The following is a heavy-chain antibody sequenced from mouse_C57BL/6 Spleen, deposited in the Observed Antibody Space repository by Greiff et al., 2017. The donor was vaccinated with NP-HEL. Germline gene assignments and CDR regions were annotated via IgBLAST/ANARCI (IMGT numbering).Heavy chain of an antibody. CDR1: GYTFTSYW. Sequence: QVQLQQPGAELVKPGASVKLSCKASGYTFTSYWMHWVKQRPGRGLEWIGRIDPNSGGTKYNEKFKSKATLTVDKPSSTAYMQLSSLTSEDSAVYYGAREEVYYGSSYWYFDVWGTGTTVTVSS. CDR3: AREEVYYGSSYWYFDV. J-gene: IGHJ1*03. D-gene: IGHD1-1*01. V-gene: IGHV1-72*01. CDR2: IDPNSGGT.